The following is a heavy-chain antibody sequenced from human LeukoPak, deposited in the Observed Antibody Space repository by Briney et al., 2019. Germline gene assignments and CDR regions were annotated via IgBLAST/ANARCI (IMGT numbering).Heavy chain of an antibody. J-gene: IGHJ4*02. CDR2: FDPEDGEI. CDR3: AVGSYDFWSGYIPFDY. V-gene: IGHV1-24*01. D-gene: IGHD3-3*01. Sequence: ASMKVSCKVSGYSLNELSMHWVRQTPGKGLEWRGGFDPEDGEIVYAQKFRGRVNMTEDTPTDTAYMYLGSLRPDDTAVYYCAVGSYDFWSGYIPFDYWGQGTLVTVSS. CDR1: GYSLNELS.